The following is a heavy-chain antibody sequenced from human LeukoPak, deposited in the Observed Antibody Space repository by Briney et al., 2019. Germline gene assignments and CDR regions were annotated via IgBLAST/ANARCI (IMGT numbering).Heavy chain of an antibody. J-gene: IGHJ3*02. CDR1: GFTFSSYG. Sequence: PGGSLRLSCAASGFTFSSYGMHWVRQAPGKGLEWVAFIRYDGSNKYYAGSVKGRFTISRDNSKNTLYLQMNSLRAEDTAVYYCAKGSARDIVVVPALLDIWGQGTMVTVSS. CDR3: AKGSARDIVVVPALLDI. V-gene: IGHV3-30*02. CDR2: IRYDGSNK. D-gene: IGHD2-2*01.